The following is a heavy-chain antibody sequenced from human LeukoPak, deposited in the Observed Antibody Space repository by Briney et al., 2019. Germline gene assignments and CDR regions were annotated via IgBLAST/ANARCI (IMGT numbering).Heavy chain of an antibody. CDR3: ARARYSGSFYGAFDI. D-gene: IGHD1-26*01. J-gene: IGHJ3*02. V-gene: IGHV3-7*01. CDR1: GFTFSNYF. Sequence: GGSLRLSCAASGFTFSNYFMSWVRQAPGKGLGWVANIKQDASEKYYVDSVKGRFTISRDNGKNSLYLQMNSLRAEDTAMYYCARARYSGSFYGAFDIWGQGTMVTVSS. CDR2: IKQDASEK.